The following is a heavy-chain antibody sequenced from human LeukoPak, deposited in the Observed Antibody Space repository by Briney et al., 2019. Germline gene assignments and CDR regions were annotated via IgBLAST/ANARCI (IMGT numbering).Heavy chain of an antibody. V-gene: IGHV1-8*01. D-gene: IGHD3-22*01. CDR2: MDPNSGNT. CDR3: ALYYYDSSGYTGPGY. CDR1: GYTFTSYD. J-gene: IGHJ4*02. Sequence: PGASVKVSCKASGYTFTSYDINWVRQATGQGLEWMGWMDPNSGNTGYAQKFQGRVTMTRNTSISTAYMELSSLRSEDTAVYYCALYYYDSSGYTGPGYWGQGTLVTVSS.